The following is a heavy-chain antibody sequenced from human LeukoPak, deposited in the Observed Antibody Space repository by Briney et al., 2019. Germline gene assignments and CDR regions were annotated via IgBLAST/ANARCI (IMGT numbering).Heavy chain of an antibody. J-gene: IGHJ4*02. V-gene: IGHV4-39*07. Sequence: SETLSLTCTVSGDSISSSSYYWGWIRQPPGKGLEWIGSIYYSGSTNYNPPLKSRVTISVDTSKNQFSLKLSSVTAADTAVYYCARRPGYYDILTGKTGYFDYWGQGTLVTVSS. CDR1: GDSISSSSYY. D-gene: IGHD3-9*01. CDR3: ARRPGYYDILTGKTGYFDY. CDR2: IYYSGST.